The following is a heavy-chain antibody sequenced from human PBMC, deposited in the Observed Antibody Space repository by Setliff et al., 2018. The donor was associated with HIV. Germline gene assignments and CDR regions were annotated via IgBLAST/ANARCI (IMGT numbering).Heavy chain of an antibody. CDR3: ARRIAVAGTGEFYHFDY. D-gene: IGHD6-19*01. J-gene: IGHJ4*02. CDR1: GYSFTSYW. CDR2: IYPGDSDT. V-gene: IGHV5-51*01. Sequence: GESLKISCKGSGYSFTSYWIGWVRQMPGKGLEWMGIIYPGDSDTRYSPSFQGQVTISADKSISTAYLQWSSLKASDTAMYYCARRIAVAGTGEFYHFDYWGQGTQVTVSS.